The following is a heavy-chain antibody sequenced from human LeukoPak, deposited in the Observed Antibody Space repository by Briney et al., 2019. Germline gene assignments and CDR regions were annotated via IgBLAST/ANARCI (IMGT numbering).Heavy chain of an antibody. J-gene: IGHJ3*02. D-gene: IGHD6-13*01. V-gene: IGHV4-34*01. CDR2: INHSGST. CDR1: GGSFSGYY. CDR3: ARQLTVAGDAFDI. Sequence: SETLSLTCAVYGGSFSGYYWSWIRQPPGKGLEWIGEINHSGSTSYNPSLKSRVTISVDTSKNHFSLNLSSVTAADTAVYYCARQLTVAGDAFDIWGQGTMVTVSS.